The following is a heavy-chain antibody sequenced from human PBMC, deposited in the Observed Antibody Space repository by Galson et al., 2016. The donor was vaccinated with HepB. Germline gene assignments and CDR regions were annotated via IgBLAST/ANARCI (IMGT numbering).Heavy chain of an antibody. Sequence: SLRLSCAASGFPVSDNFMSWVRQAPGKGLEWVSFTDNGGNTFYADSVKGRFTISRDSSKSTVFLQMNSLRAEDTAVYYCLGSGYWGQGTLVTASS. V-gene: IGHV3-66*01. CDR3: LGSGY. CDR2: TDNGGNT. J-gene: IGHJ4*02. D-gene: IGHD1-26*01. CDR1: GFPVSDNF.